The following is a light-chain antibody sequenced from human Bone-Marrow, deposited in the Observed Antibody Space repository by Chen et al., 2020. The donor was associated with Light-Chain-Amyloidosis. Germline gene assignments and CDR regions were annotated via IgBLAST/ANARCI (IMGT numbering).Light chain of an antibody. V-gene: IGLV3-25*03. CDR1: DLPTKY. J-gene: IGLJ2*01. Sequence: SYELTQPPSVSVSPGQTARITCSGDDLPTKYAYWYQQKPGQAPVLVIHRDTERPSGISERFSVSSSGKTATLTISVVQAEDEADYHCQSADSSGTYEVIFGGGTKLTVL. CDR3: QSADSSGTYEVI. CDR2: RDT.